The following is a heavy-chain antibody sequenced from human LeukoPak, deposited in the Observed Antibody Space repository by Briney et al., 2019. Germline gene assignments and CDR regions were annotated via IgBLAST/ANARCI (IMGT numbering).Heavy chain of an antibody. J-gene: IGHJ4*02. V-gene: IGHV4-34*01. CDR3: VTYYFDSSGPKKNY. CDR2: INHSGST. CDR1: GGSFSGYY. D-gene: IGHD3-22*01. Sequence: SETLSLTCAVYGGSFSGYYWSWIRQPPGKGLEWIEEINHSGSTNYNPSLKSRVTISVDTSKKQFSLKLSSVTAADTAVYYCVTYYFDSSGPKKNYWGQGTLVTVSS.